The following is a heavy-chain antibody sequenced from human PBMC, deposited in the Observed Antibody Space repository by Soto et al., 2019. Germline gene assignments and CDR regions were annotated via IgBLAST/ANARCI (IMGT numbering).Heavy chain of an antibody. CDR1: GFTFSSYG. CDR3: ARDQYYYDSSGYYPFGADY. V-gene: IGHV3-33*01. CDR2: IWYDGSNK. Sequence: PGGSLRLSCAASGFTFSSYGMHWVRQAPGKGLEWVAVIWYDGSNKYYADSVKGRFTISRDNSKNTLYLQMNSLRAEDTAVYYCARDQYYYDSSGYYPFGADYWGQGTLVTVSS. J-gene: IGHJ4*02. D-gene: IGHD3-22*01.